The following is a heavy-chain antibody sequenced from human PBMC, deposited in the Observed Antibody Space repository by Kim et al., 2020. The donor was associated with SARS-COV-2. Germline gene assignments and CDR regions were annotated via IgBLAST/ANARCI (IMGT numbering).Heavy chain of an antibody. Sequence: GGSLRLSCAASGFTFSSYSMNWVRQAPGKGLEWVSSISSSSSYIYYADSVKGRFTISRDNAKNSLYLQMNSLRAEDTAVYYCARLMSATIFGVVIPSHYYYGMDVWGRGTTVPVSS. J-gene: IGHJ6*02. CDR1: GFTFSSYS. V-gene: IGHV3-21*01. D-gene: IGHD3-3*01. CDR2: ISSSSSYI. CDR3: ARLMSATIFGVVIPSHYYYGMDV.